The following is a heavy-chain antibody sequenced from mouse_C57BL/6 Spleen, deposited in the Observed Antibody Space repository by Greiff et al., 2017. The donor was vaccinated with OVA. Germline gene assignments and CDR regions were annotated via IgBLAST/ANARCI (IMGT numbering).Heavy chain of an antibody. CDR1: GYTFTSYW. V-gene: IGHV1-64*01. J-gene: IGHJ4*01. Sequence: VKLQQPGAELVKPGASVKLSCKASGYTFTSYWMHWVKQRPGQGLEWIGMIHPNSGSTNYNEKFKSKATLTVDKSSSTAYMQLSSLTSEDSAVYYCARGDYGSSYLYAMDYWGQGTSVTVSS. CDR2: IHPNSGST. D-gene: IGHD1-1*01. CDR3: ARGDYGSSYLYAMDY.